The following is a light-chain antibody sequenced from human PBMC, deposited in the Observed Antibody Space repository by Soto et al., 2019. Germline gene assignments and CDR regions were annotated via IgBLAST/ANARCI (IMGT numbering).Light chain of an antibody. CDR1: SSDVGGYNY. V-gene: IGLV2-14*01. Sequence: QSVLTQPASVSGSPGQSITISCTGTSSDVGGYNYVSWYQQHPGKAPKLMIYDVSKRPSGVPNRFSGSKSGNTASLTISGLQAEDEADYYCSSYTSSSTLAVFGGGTQLTVL. CDR2: DVS. CDR3: SSYTSSSTLAV. J-gene: IGLJ7*01.